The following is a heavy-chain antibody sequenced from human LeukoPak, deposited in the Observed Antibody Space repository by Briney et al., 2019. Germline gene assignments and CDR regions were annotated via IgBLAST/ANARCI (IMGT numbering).Heavy chain of an antibody. Sequence: ASVKVSCKASGYTFTSYDINWVRQATGQGLEWMGWMNPNSGNTGYAQKFRGRVTMTRNTSISTAYMELSSLRSEDTAVYYCARGNSGWYGNDAFDIWGQGTMVTVSS. CDR2: MNPNSGNT. J-gene: IGHJ3*02. CDR3: ARGNSGWYGNDAFDI. V-gene: IGHV1-8*01. CDR1: GYTFTSYD. D-gene: IGHD6-19*01.